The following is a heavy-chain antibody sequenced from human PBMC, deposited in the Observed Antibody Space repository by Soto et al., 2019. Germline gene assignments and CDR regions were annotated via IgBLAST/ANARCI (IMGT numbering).Heavy chain of an antibody. CDR1: GGSICSGGYY. Sequence: SETLSLTCTVSGGSICSGGYYWSWIRQHPGQGLEWIGYIYYSGSTYYTPSLKSRVTISVDTSKNQFSLKLSSVLAANTAVYYCAREQIAARYYYGMDVCVQGTTVTVSS. J-gene: IGHJ6*02. CDR2: IYYSGST. D-gene: IGHD6-6*01. V-gene: IGHV4-31*03. CDR3: AREQIAARYYYGMDV.